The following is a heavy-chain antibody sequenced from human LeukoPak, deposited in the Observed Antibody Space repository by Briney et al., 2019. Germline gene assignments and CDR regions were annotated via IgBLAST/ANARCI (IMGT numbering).Heavy chain of an antibody. J-gene: IGHJ3*02. D-gene: IGHD5/OR15-5a*01. CDR3: ARDYLSRNAFDI. CDR1: GFTFSSYG. Sequence: GRSLRLSCAASGFTFSSYGMYWVRQAPGKGLEWVAVIWYDGSNKYYADSVKGRFTISRDNSKNTLYLQMNSLRAEDTAVHYCARDYLSRNAFDIWGQGTMVTVSS. V-gene: IGHV3-33*01. CDR2: IWYDGSNK.